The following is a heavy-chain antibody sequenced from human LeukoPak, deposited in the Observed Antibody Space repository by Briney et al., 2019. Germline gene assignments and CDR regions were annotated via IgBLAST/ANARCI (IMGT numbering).Heavy chain of an antibody. Sequence: ASVKVSFKAAGYTFCSYEINWGRQATGQGPEWMGWMNSNTGNTGYSQKFQGRVTITRNTSITTAYMELSSLRSEDTAVYYCARRVGYYYYMDVWGKGTTVTVSS. CDR3: ARRVGYYYYMDV. CDR2: MNSNTGNT. CDR1: GYTFCSYE. J-gene: IGHJ6*03. V-gene: IGHV1-8*01.